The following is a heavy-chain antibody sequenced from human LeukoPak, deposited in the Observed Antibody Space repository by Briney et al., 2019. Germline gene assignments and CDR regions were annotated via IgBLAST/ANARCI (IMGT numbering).Heavy chain of an antibody. CDR3: ARDTSSWPLFDY. J-gene: IGHJ4*02. CDR2: INPNSGGT. Sequence: GASVKVSCKASGYTFTAYYMHWVRQAPGQGLEWMGWINPNSGGTNYAQKLQGRVTMTTDTSTSTAYMELRSLRSDDTAVYYCARDTSSWPLFDYWGQGTLVTVSS. D-gene: IGHD6-13*01. CDR1: GYTFTAYY. V-gene: IGHV1-2*02.